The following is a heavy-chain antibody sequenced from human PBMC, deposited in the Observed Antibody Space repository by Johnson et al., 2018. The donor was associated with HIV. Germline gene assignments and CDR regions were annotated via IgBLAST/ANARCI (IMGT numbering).Heavy chain of an antibody. J-gene: IGHJ3*02. CDR2: ISSSGSTI. Sequence: QVQLVESGGGLVKPGGSLRLSCAAFGFTFFDYYMSWIRQAPGKGLEWVSYISSSGSTIYYADSVKGRFTISRDNAKNSLYLQRNSLRAEDTAVYYCAKDVDSSRWWRAFDMWGQGTMVSVSS. D-gene: IGHD6-13*01. V-gene: IGHV3-11*04. CDR3: AKDVDSSRWWRAFDM. CDR1: GFTFFDYY.